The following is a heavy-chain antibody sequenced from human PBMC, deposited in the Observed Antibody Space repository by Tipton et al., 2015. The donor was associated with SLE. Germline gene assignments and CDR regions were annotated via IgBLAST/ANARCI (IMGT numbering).Heavy chain of an antibody. J-gene: IGHJ5*02. V-gene: IGHV3-48*03. CDR2: IGSGGTRTE. Sequence: SLRLSCAASGFTFSNYEMNWVRQAPGKGLEWVSFIGSGGTRTEYYADSVKGRFTISRDNAKNSLYLQMNSLRAEDTAVYYCSRGRWEPIAWGQGTLVTVSS. CDR1: GFTFSNYE. CDR3: SRGRWEPIA. D-gene: IGHD1-26*01.